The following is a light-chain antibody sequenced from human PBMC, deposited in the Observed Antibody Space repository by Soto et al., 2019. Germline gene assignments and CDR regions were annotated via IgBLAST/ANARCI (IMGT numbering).Light chain of an antibody. Sequence: QSALTHPPSASGSPGQYVTISCTGTSSDVGGYNYVPWYQQKPGKAPKLMIYEVSKRPSGVPDRFSGSKSGNTASLAVSGLQTEDEADYYCSAYAGSNIVFGGGTKLTVL. CDR3: SAYAGSNIV. CDR1: SSDVGGYNY. CDR2: EVS. J-gene: IGLJ2*01. V-gene: IGLV2-8*01.